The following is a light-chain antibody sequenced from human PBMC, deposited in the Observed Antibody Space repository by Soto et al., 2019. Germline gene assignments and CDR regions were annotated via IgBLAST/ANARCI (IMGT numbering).Light chain of an antibody. CDR2: AAS. CDR1: QDINNY. CDR3: QKYDTAPRT. J-gene: IGKJ4*01. Sequence: DIQMTQSPSSLSASVGDRVTITCRASQDINNYLAWYQQRPGKVPKLLIYAASTLQSGVPSRFSGSGSGTDFPLTISSLQPEDVATYYWQKYDTAPRTFGGGTKVEIK. V-gene: IGKV1-27*01.